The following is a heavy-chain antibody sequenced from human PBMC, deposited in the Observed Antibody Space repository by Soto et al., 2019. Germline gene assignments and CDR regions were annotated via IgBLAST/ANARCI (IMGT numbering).Heavy chain of an antibody. CDR1: GGSISSYY. Sequence: QVQLQESGPGLVKPSETLSLTCTVSGGSISSYYWSWIRQPPGKGLEWIGYIYYSGSTNYNPSLKSRVTISVDSVKNYCSLKLSSVIAGDTAVYYCARLWGWSVDYWSQGTRVTVSS. J-gene: IGHJ4*02. CDR3: ARLWGWSVDY. V-gene: IGHV4-59*08. CDR2: IYYSGST. D-gene: IGHD3-16*01.